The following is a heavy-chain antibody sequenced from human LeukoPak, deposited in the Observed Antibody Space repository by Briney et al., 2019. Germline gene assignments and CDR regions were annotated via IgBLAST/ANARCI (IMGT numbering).Heavy chain of an antibody. V-gene: IGHV1-8*01. J-gene: IGHJ6*02. CDR3: AKPPHYCTNGVCPHYYNYGMDV. CDR2: MDPNSGNT. CDR1: GYTFTSYD. D-gene: IGHD2-8*01. Sequence: GASVKVSCKASGYTFTSYDINWVRQATGQGLEWMGWMDPNSGNTAYAQKFQGRVTMTRNTSISTAYMELSSLRSEDTAVYYCAKPPHYCTNGVCPHYYNYGMDVWGQGTTVTVPS.